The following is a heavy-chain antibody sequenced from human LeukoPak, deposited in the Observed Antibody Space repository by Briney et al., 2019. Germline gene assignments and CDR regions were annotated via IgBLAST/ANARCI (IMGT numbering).Heavy chain of an antibody. J-gene: IGHJ5*02. CDR3: ARSDFWSGYPNTRFDP. D-gene: IGHD3-3*01. CDR1: GYTFTSYA. Sequence: ASVKVSCKASGYTFTSYAMNWVRQAPGQGLEWMGWINTNTGNPTYAQGFTGRFVFSLDTSVSTAYLQISSLKAEDTAVYYCARSDFWSGYPNTRFDPWGQGTLVTVSS. CDR2: INTNTGNP. V-gene: IGHV7-4-1*02.